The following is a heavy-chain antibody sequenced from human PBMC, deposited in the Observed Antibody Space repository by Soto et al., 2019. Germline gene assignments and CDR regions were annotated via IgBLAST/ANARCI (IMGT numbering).Heavy chain of an antibody. Sequence: DVQLVESGGGLVQPGRSLRLSCAASGFTFDDYAMHWVRQAPGKGLEWVSGISWNSGSIGYADSVKGRFTISRDNAKNSLYLQMNSLRAEDTALYYCAKDYSSGWTCMDVRGQGTTVTVSS. J-gene: IGHJ6*02. D-gene: IGHD6-19*01. CDR1: GFTFDDYA. V-gene: IGHV3-9*01. CDR3: AKDYSSGWTCMDV. CDR2: ISWNSGSI.